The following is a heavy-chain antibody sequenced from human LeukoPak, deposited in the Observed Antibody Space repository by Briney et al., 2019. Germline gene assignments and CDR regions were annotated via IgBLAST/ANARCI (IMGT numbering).Heavy chain of an antibody. CDR2: ISAYNGNT. D-gene: IGHD1-26*01. V-gene: IGHV1-18*01. CDR1: GYTFNSYG. Sequence: GASVKVSCKASGYTFNSYGISWVRQAPGQGLEWMGWISAYNGNTNYAQKLQGRDNMTTDTSTSTAYMELRSLRSDDTAVYYCARERGGITSAPALDYWGQGTLVTVSS. CDR3: ARERGGITSAPALDY. J-gene: IGHJ4*02.